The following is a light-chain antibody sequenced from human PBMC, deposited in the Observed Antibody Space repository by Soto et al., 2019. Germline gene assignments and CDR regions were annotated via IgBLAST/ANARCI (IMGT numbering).Light chain of an antibody. CDR3: LQHKSYPIT. Sequence: DIQMTQSPSAMSAFVGDRVTITCRASQGISNYLAWFQQKPGKVPKRLIYDASSLQTGVPSRFSGSGSGTEFTLTISSLQPEDFATYYCLQHKSYPITFGQGTRLEIK. V-gene: IGKV1-17*03. CDR2: DAS. J-gene: IGKJ5*01. CDR1: QGISNY.